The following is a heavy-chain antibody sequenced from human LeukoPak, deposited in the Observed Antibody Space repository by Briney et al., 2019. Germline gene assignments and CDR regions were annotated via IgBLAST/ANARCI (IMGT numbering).Heavy chain of an antibody. Sequence: SETLSLTCTVSGGSISSGGYYWSWIRQHPGKGLEWIGYIYYSGSTYYNPSLKSRVTISVDTSKNQFSLKLSSVTAADTAVYYCARRPIGRGYSSSWYPQDYWGQGTLVTVSS. CDR2: IYYSGST. CDR3: ARRPIGRGYSSSWYPQDY. CDR1: GGSISSGGYY. D-gene: IGHD6-13*01. V-gene: IGHV4-31*03. J-gene: IGHJ4*02.